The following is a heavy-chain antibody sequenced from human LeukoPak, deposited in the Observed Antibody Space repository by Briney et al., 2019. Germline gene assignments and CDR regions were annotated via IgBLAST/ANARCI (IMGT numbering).Heavy chain of an antibody. CDR3: VPLNWNPPGDFDR. J-gene: IGHJ4*02. V-gene: IGHV3-7*01. D-gene: IGHD1-20*01. CDR1: GFTVSSNY. CDR2: IKDDGSDK. Sequence: AGGSLRLSCAASGFTVSSNYMSWVRQAPGKGLEWVANIKDDGSDKYYVDSVKGRFSISKDNAKNSLYLQMNSLRVEDTAVYYCVPLNWNPPGDFDRWGQGTLVTVSS.